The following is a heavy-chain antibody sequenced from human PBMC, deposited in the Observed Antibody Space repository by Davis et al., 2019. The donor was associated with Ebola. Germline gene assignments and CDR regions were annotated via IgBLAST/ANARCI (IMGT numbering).Heavy chain of an antibody. Sequence: PGGSLRLSCAASGFTFSSYGMHWVRQAPGKGLEWVANIKQDGSEKYYVDSVKGRFTISRDNAKNSLYLQMNSLRAEDTAVYYCARDRTYYDFWSGYYYYYYYGMDVWGQGTTVTVSS. V-gene: IGHV3-7*01. J-gene: IGHJ6*02. CDR3: ARDRTYYDFWSGYYYYYYYGMDV. D-gene: IGHD3-3*01. CDR2: IKQDGSEK. CDR1: GFTFSSYG.